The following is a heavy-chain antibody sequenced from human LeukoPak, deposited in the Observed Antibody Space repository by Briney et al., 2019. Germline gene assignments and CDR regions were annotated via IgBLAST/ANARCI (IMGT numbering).Heavy chain of an antibody. J-gene: IGHJ4*02. CDR1: GSTFSSYI. V-gene: IGHV3-21*01. CDR3: ARAPGPLDY. CDR2: ISSSSSYI. Sequence: GGSLRPSRAASGSTFSSYIISWVRQAPGEWREWVSSISSSSSYIYYADSVKGRFTISRDNAKNSLYLQMNSLRAEDTAVYYCARAPGPLDYWGQGNLVTVSS.